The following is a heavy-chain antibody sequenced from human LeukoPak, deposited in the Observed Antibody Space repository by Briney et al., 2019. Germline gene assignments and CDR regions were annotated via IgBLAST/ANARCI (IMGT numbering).Heavy chain of an antibody. D-gene: IGHD2-2*01. Sequence: SETLSLTCTVSGGSISSYYWSWIRQPPGKGLEWIGYIYYSGSTNYNPSLKSRVTISVDRSKNQFSLKLSSVTAADTAVYYCARKGHCSSTSCPKGWFDPWGQGTLVTVSS. CDR1: GGSISSYY. CDR3: ARKGHCSSTSCPKGWFDP. J-gene: IGHJ5*02. V-gene: IGHV4-59*12. CDR2: IYYSGST.